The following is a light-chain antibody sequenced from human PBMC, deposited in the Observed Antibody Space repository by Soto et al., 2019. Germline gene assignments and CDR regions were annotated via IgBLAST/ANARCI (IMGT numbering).Light chain of an antibody. CDR2: GAS. J-gene: IGKJ3*01. CDR3: QQYGTSLGFT. Sequence: EIVLTQSPGTLSLYPGERATLSCRASQSVSSSYLAWYQQKPGQAPRLLIYGASSRATGIPDRFSGSGSGTDFTLTISRLEPEDFAVYYCQQYGTSLGFTFGPGTKVDIK. V-gene: IGKV3-20*01. CDR1: QSVSSSY.